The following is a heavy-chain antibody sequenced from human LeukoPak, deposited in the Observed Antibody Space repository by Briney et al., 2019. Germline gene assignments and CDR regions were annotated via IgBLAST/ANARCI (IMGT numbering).Heavy chain of an antibody. V-gene: IGHV3-23*01. Sequence: PGGSLRLSCAVSGFTFSSYAMSWVRQAPGKGLEWVSAISGSGGSTYYADSVKGRFTISRDNSKNTLYLQMNSLRAEDTAVYYRAKYPRIRIAAEYFQHWGQGTLVTVSS. CDR2: ISGSGGST. CDR1: GFTFSSYA. J-gene: IGHJ1*01. CDR3: AKYPRIRIAAEYFQH. D-gene: IGHD3-3*02.